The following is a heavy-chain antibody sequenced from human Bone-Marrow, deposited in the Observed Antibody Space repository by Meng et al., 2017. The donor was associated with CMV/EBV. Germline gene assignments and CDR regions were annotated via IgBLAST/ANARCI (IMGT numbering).Heavy chain of an antibody. CDR2: IYYSGST. CDR3: ARFEDDILTGYYYGMDV. J-gene: IGHJ6*02. CDR1: GGSISSSSYY. D-gene: IGHD3-9*01. Sequence: GSLRLSCTVSGGSISSSSYYWGWIRQPPGKGLEWIGSIYYSGSTHYNPSLKSRVTISVDTSKNQFSLKLSSVTAADTAVYYCARFEDDILTGYYYGMDVWGQGTTVTVSS. V-gene: IGHV4-39*01.